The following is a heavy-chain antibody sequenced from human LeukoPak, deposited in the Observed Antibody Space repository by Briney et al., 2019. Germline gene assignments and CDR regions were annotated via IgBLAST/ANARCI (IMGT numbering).Heavy chain of an antibody. D-gene: IGHD3-22*01. CDR3: ARGLYYYDSSGYDDAFDI. V-gene: IGHV4-34*01. Sequence: SETLSLTCAVYIESFSGYHWNWIRQTPGKGLEWIGSIYHSGSTYYNPSLKSRVTISVDTSKNQFSLKLSSVTAADTAVYYCARGLYYYDSSGYDDAFDIWGQGTMVTVSS. CDR2: IYHSGST. J-gene: IGHJ3*02. CDR1: IESFSGYH.